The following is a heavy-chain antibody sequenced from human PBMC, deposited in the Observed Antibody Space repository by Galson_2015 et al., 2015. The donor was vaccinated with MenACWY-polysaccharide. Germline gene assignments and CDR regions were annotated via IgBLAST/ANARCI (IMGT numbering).Heavy chain of an antibody. CDR1: GSRFSNSG. CDR3: AREGSRIVFHAFDT. J-gene: IGHJ3*02. Sequence: LRLSCAASGSRFSNSGMHWVRQAPGKGLEWVAVIQYDGSKIVYADSVKGRFTISRDNSKNTVFLEMNTLGAEDTAVYYCAREGSRIVFHAFDTWGQGTMVTV. D-gene: IGHD2-15*01. V-gene: IGHV3-33*01. CDR2: IQYDGSKI.